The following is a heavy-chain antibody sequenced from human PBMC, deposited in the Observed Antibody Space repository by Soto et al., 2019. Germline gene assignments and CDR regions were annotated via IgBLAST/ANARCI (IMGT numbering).Heavy chain of an antibody. V-gene: IGHV4-39*01. Sequence: SETLSLTCTFSGGSISSSGYYWGWLRQPPGKGLEWIGSIYYSGSTSYNPSLKSRVTISVDTSKSEFSLKVSSVTAADTAVYYCARGVRYSSSRYYFDYWGQGTLVTVSS. CDR3: ARGVRYSSSRYYFDY. CDR2: IYYSGST. D-gene: IGHD6-13*01. J-gene: IGHJ4*02. CDR1: GGSISSSGYY.